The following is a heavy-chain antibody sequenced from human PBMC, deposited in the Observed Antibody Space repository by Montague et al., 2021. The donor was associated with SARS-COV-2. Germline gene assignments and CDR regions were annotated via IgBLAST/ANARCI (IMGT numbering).Heavy chain of an antibody. Sequence: SETLSLTCSVSGASMKSYYWTWVRQSPGKGLQWIGYTYYSGSTSYDPSLQSRLTMTVDTSKNQFALRLMSVTAADSAVYYCARVEGMIGGITHFDYWGQGLPDTVSS. CDR3: ARVEGMIGGITHFDY. CDR2: TYYSGST. CDR1: GASMKSYY. D-gene: IGHD2-21*01. J-gene: IGHJ4*02. V-gene: IGHV4-59*01.